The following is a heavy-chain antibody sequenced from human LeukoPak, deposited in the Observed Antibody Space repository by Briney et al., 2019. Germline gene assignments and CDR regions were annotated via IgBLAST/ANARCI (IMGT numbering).Heavy chain of an antibody. CDR1: GFTFSSYS. Sequence: GGSLRLSCAASGFTFSSYSMNWVRQAPGKGLVWVSSISSSSSYIYYADSVKGRFTISRDNAKNSLYLQMNSLRAEDTAVYYCARHVESQFYDILTGYSKHYYYYMDVWGKGTTVTVSS. CDR3: ARHVESQFYDILTGYSKHYYYYMDV. D-gene: IGHD3-9*01. J-gene: IGHJ6*03. CDR2: ISSSSSYI. V-gene: IGHV3-21*01.